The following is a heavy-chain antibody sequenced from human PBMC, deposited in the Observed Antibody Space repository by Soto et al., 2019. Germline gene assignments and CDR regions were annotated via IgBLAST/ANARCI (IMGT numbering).Heavy chain of an antibody. V-gene: IGHV4-59*12. Sequence: PSETLSLTCTVSGGSISSYYWSWIRQPPGKGLESIGYIYYSGSTNYNPSLKSRVTISVDTSKNQFSLKLSSVTAADTAVYYCARPGYYGSGSQSPRFDYWGQGTLVTVSS. CDR2: IYYSGST. D-gene: IGHD3-10*01. CDR1: GGSISSYY. CDR3: ARPGYYGSGSQSPRFDY. J-gene: IGHJ4*02.